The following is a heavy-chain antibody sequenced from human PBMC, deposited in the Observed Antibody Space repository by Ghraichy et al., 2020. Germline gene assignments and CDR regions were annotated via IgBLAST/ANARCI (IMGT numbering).Heavy chain of an antibody. CDR3: ARVHLKITMVRGILFDY. CDR2: INHSGST. V-gene: IGHV4-34*01. D-gene: IGHD3-10*01. Sequence: SETLSLTCAVYGGSFSGYYWSWIRQPPGKGLEWIGEINHSGSTNYNPSLKSRVTISVDTSKNQFSLKLSSVTAADTAVYYCARVHLKITMVRGILFDYWGQGTLVTVSS. CDR1: GGSFSGYY. J-gene: IGHJ4*02.